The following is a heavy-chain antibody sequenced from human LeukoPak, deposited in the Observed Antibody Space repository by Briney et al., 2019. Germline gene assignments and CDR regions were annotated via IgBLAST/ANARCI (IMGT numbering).Heavy chain of an antibody. CDR3: ARGRRWQLWSTPLDY. V-gene: IGHV4-59*01. Sequence: SETLSLTCTVSGGSISSYYWSWIRQPPGTGLEWIGYIYYSGSTNYNPSLKSRVTISVDTSKNQFSLKLSSVTAADTAVYYCARGRRWQLWSTPLDYWGQGTLVTVSS. CDR2: IYYSGST. CDR1: GGSISSYY. J-gene: IGHJ4*02. D-gene: IGHD5-18*01.